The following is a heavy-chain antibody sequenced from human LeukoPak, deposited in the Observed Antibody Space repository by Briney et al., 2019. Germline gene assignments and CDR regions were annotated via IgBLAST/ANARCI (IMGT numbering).Heavy chain of an antibody. D-gene: IGHD3-10*01. J-gene: IGHJ5*02. CDR2: INHSGST. V-gene: IGHV4-34*01. CDR3: ARRHDYYYGSGSHNNWFDP. CDR1: GGSFSGYY. Sequence: SETLSLTCAVYGGSFSGYYWSWIRQPPGKGLEWIGEINHSGSTNYNPSLKSRVTISVDTSKNQFSLKVSSVTAADTAVYYCARRHDYYYGSGSHNNWFDPWGQGSLVTVSS.